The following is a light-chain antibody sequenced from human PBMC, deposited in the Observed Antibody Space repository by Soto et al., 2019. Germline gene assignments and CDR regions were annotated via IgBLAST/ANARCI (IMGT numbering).Light chain of an antibody. CDR2: DAS. V-gene: IGKV3-20*01. Sequence: EIVLTQSPGTLSLSPGERATLSCRASQTVAKNYLAWYQQQPGQAPRLLIYDASTSATGIPDRFTGSGSATDFTLTINRLEPEDFAVYYCQQYASAPLTFGGGTKLESK. CDR1: QTVAKNY. CDR3: QQYASAPLT. J-gene: IGKJ4*01.